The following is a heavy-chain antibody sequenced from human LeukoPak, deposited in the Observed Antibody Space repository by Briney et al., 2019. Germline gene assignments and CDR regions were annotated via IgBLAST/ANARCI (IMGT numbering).Heavy chain of an antibody. CDR2: ISSSSSTI. CDR3: ARGEDSSSWSFDAFDI. J-gene: IGHJ3*02. Sequence: GGSLRLSCAASGFTFSTYAMHWVRQAPGKGLEWVSYISSSSSTIYYADSVKGRFTISRDNAKNSLYLQMNSLRAEDTAVYYCARGEDSSSWSFDAFDIWGQGTMVTVSS. V-gene: IGHV3-48*01. CDR1: GFTFSTYA. D-gene: IGHD6-13*01.